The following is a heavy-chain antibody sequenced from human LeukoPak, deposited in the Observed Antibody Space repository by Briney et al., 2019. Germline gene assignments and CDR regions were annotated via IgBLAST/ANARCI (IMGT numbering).Heavy chain of an antibody. V-gene: IGHV3-30-3*01. Sequence: AGRSLRLSCAASGFTFSSYAMHWVRQAPGKGLEWVAVISYDGSNKYYADSVKGRFTISRDNSKNTLYLQMNSLRAEDTAAYYCARDQYGDYVFDYWGQGTLVTVSS. D-gene: IGHD4-17*01. CDR1: GFTFSSYA. CDR3: ARDQYGDYVFDY. J-gene: IGHJ4*02. CDR2: ISYDGSNK.